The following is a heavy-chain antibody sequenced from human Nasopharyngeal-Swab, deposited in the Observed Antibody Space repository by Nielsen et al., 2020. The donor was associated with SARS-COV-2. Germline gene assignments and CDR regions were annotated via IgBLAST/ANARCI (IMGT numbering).Heavy chain of an antibody. Sequence: SETLSLTCAVYGGSFSGYYWSWIRQPPWKGLEWIGEINHSGSTNYNPSLKSRVTISVDTSKNQFSLKLSSVTAADTAVYFCARGYSSSYFSYYYYGLDVWGQGTTVTVSS. CDR1: GGSFSGYY. CDR3: ARGYSSSYFSYYYYGLDV. D-gene: IGHD6-6*01. CDR2: INHSGST. J-gene: IGHJ6*02. V-gene: IGHV4-34*01.